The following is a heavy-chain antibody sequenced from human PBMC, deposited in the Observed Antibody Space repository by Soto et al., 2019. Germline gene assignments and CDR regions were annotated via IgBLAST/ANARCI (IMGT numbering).Heavy chain of an antibody. CDR1: GFTFEDHG. D-gene: IGHD3-10*01. CDR3: ARRSGDQQVCDF. Sequence: EVRLVESGGGVARPGGSLRLSCAASGFTFEDHGMSWVRQAPGKGLEWLSDISWDGGTTVYADSVKGRFTVSRNNAMSSLYLQMNSLKPGDTAFYHCARRSGDQQVCDFWGQGTLVTVSS. CDR2: ISWDGGTT. J-gene: IGHJ4*02. V-gene: IGHV3-20*01.